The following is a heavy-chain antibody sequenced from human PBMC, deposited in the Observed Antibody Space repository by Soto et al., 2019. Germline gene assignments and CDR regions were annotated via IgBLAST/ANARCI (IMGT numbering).Heavy chain of an antibody. J-gene: IGHJ4*02. Sequence: PSETLSLTCTVSGGSISSYYWSWIRQPPGKGLEWIGYIYYSGSTYYSPSLTSRVTLSVDTSKNQFSLKLSSVTAADTAVYYCARGMVDSGSDYWGQGTLVTVSS. CDR3: ARGMVDSGSDY. D-gene: IGHD3-22*01. CDR2: IYYSGST. CDR1: GGSISSYY. V-gene: IGHV4-30-4*01.